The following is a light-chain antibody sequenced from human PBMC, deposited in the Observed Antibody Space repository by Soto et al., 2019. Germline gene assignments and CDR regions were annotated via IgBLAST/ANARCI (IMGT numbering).Light chain of an antibody. J-gene: IGKJ4*01. CDR3: QKYSDHFT. CDR2: EAS. CDR1: QSIGTS. Sequence: DIQMTQSPSTLSASVGDRVTITCRASQSIGTSLAWYQQKPGKAPELLIYEASNLHSGVPSRFSGSGSGTDFTLTITTLQSEDVATYYCQKYSDHFTFGGGTKVEL. V-gene: IGKV1-5*03.